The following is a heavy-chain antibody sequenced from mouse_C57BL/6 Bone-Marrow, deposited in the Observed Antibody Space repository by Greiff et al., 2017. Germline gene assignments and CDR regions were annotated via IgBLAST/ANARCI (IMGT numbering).Heavy chain of an antibody. CDR2: IHPSDSDT. Sequence: VQLQQPGAELVKPGASVKVSCKASGYTFTSYWMHWVKQRPGQGLEWIGRIHPSDSDTNYNQKFKGKATLTVDKSSSTAYMQLSSLTSEDSAVYYCARERIDLYYGSSGCAYWGQGTLVTVSA. J-gene: IGHJ3*01. CDR3: ARERIDLYYGSSGCAY. V-gene: IGHV1-74*01. CDR1: GYTFTSYW. D-gene: IGHD1-1*01.